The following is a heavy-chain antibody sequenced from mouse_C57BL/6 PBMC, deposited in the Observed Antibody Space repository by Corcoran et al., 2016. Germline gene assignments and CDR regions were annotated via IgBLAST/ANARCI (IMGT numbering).Heavy chain of an antibody. CDR2: IYPGSGST. CDR3: ARFCYYDYALDY. CDR1: GYTFTEYT. Sequence: QVQLQQSGPELVKPGASVKISCKASGYTFTEYTIHWVKQRPGQGLEWIGWIYPGSGSTKYNEKFKGKATLTADKSSSTAYMELSSLTSEDSAVYFCARFCYYDYALDYWGQGTSVTVSS. J-gene: IGHJ4*01. D-gene: IGHD2-1*01. V-gene: IGHV1-66*01.